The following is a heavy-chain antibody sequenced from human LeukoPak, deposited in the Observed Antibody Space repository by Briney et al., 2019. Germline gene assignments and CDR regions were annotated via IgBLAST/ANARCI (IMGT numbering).Heavy chain of an antibody. CDR1: GGSISSYY. CDR2: ICTSGST. D-gene: IGHD3-9*01. CDR3: ARGQLRYFDWLKRGTFDY. V-gene: IGHV4-4*09. J-gene: IGHJ4*02. Sequence: SETLSLTCTVSGGSISSYYWSWIRQPPGKGLEWIGYICTSGSTNYNPSLKSRVTISVDTSKNQFSLKLSSVTAADTAVYYCARGQLRYFDWLKRGTFDYWGQGTLVTVSS.